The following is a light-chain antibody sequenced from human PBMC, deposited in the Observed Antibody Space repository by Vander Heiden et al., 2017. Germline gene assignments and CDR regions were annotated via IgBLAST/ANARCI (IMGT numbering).Light chain of an antibody. Sequence: DIQMTQSPSTLSASVGDRVIITCRASQSISSWLAWYQQKPGKAPKLLIYEASSVESGVPSRFSGSGSGTDFTLTISSLQPDDFATYYCQQYNTFSSTFGQGTKVEVK. CDR3: QQYNTFSST. J-gene: IGKJ1*01. V-gene: IGKV1-5*03. CDR1: QSISSW. CDR2: EAS.